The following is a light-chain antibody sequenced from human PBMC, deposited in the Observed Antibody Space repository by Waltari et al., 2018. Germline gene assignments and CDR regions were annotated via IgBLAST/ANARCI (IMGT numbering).Light chain of an antibody. V-gene: IGLV3-10*01. CDR1: ALSTKY. CDR3: YSTDFSGHDRV. CDR2: EDI. Sequence: SYELTQPPSVSVSPGQTARITCSGDALSTKYADWYQQKSGQAPVLVIYEDIKRPTGIPERFSGSSSGTTATLTISGAHVDDEADYYCYSTDFSGHDRVFGGGTKLTIL. J-gene: IGLJ3*02.